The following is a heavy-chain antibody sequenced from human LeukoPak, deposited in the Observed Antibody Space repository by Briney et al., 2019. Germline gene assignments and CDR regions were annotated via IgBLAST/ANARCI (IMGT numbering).Heavy chain of an antibody. CDR1: GFTFSSYG. Sequence: PGRSLRLSCAASGFTFSSYGMHWVRQAPGKGLEWVAVIWYDGSNKYYADSVKGRFTISRDNSKNTLYLQMNSLRAEDTAVYYCARDRAPYDILTGPADYWGQGTLVTVSS. CDR2: IWYDGSNK. D-gene: IGHD3-9*01. V-gene: IGHV3-33*01. CDR3: ARDRAPYDILTGPADY. J-gene: IGHJ4*02.